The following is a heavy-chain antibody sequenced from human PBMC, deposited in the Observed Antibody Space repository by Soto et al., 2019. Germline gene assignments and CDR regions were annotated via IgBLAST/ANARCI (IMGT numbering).Heavy chain of an antibody. J-gene: IGHJ4*02. CDR3: ARDDGSSGLDY. Sequence: PSETLSLTCTVSGGSISSYYWIWIRQPPGKGLEWIGYIYYSGSTNYNPSLKSRVTISVDTSKNQFSLKLSSVTAADTAVYYCARDDGSSGLDYWGQGTLVTLSS. CDR2: IYYSGST. D-gene: IGHD6-19*01. V-gene: IGHV4-59*01. CDR1: GGSISSYY.